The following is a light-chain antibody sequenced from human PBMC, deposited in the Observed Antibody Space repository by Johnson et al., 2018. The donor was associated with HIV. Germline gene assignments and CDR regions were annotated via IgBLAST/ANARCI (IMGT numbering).Light chain of an antibody. Sequence: HSVLTQPPSVSAAPGQKVTISCSGSSSNIGNNYVSWYQQLPGTAPKLLIYEKNKRPSGIPDRFSASNSGTSATLDITGLQTGDEADYYCGTWDSSLGAHYVFGSGTEVTVL. CDR2: EKN. CDR3: GTWDSSLGAHYV. V-gene: IGLV1-51*02. CDR1: SSNIGNNY. J-gene: IGLJ1*01.